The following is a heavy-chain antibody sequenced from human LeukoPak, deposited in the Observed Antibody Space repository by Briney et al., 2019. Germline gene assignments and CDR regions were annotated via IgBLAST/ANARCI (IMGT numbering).Heavy chain of an antibody. CDR2: IDNTGGDS. Sequence: PGGSLRLSCVASGFPFSSYAMSWVRQAPGKGLEWVSAIDNTGGDSWFADFVKGRFTLSRGNPKNTLYLQLDSLTAEDTAVYYCAKGVFGVASTPDDYWGQGTLVTVSS. J-gene: IGHJ4*02. CDR3: AKGVFGVASTPDDY. V-gene: IGHV3-23*01. D-gene: IGHD3-3*01. CDR1: GFPFSSYA.